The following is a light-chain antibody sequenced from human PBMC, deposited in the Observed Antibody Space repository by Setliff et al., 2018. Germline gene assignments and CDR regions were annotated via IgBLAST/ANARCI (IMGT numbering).Light chain of an antibody. CDR1: SSDVGGYNY. V-gene: IGLV2-14*01. CDR3: SSYTSSSTYV. J-gene: IGLJ1*01. CDR2: DVN. Sequence: QSVLTQPASVSGSPGQSITISCTGTSSDVGGYNYVSWYQQHPGKAPKLMIYDVNKRPSGVSNRFSGSKSGKTASLTISGLQAEDEADYYCSSYTSSSTYVFGTGTKVTVL.